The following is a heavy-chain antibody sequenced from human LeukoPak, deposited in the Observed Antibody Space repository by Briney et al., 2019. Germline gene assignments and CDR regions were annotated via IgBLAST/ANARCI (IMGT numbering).Heavy chain of an antibody. J-gene: IGHJ6*02. CDR1: GFTFSSYW. CDR3: ARRRPGYGMDV. Sequence: GGSLRLSCAASGFTFSSYWMDWARQAPGNGLVWISRLNTDGSSTGYADSVKGRFTISRDNAKSTLFLQMNSLRAEDTAVYYCARRRPGYGMDVWGQGTTVTVSS. CDR2: LNTDGSST. V-gene: IGHV3-74*01.